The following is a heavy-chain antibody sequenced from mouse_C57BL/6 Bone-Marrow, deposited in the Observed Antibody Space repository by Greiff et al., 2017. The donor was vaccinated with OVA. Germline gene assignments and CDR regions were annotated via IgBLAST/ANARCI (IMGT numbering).Heavy chain of an antibody. CDR3: ARMINWYFDV. CDR1: GYTFTSYG. V-gene: IGHV1-81*01. CDR2: IHPRSGNT. D-gene: IGHD2-4*01. J-gene: IGHJ1*03. Sequence: QVQLQQSGAELARPGASVKLSCKASGYTFTSYGISWVKQRTGQGLEWIGEIHPRSGNTYYNEKFKGKATLTADKSSSTAYMELRSLTSEDSAVYFCARMINWYFDVWGTGTTVTVSS.